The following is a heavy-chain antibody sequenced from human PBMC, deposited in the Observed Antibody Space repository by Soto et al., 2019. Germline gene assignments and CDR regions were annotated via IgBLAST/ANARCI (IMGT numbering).Heavy chain of an antibody. Sequence: PSETLSLTCTVSGGSISSGGYYWSWIRQHPGKGLEWIGYIYYSGSTYYNPSLKSRVTISVDTSKNQFPLKLSSVTAADTAVYYCARNPKTTVTTRPNRNWYFDLWGRGTLVTLSS. CDR3: ARNPKTTVTTRPNRNWYFDL. CDR1: GGSISSGGYY. D-gene: IGHD4-17*01. J-gene: IGHJ2*01. CDR2: IYYSGST. V-gene: IGHV4-31*03.